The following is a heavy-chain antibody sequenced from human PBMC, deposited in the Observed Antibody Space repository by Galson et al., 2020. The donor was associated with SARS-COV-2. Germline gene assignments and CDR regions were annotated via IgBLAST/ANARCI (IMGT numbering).Heavy chain of an antibody. CDR1: EGSISGYY. Sequence: SETLSLTCTVSEGSISGYYWTWIRQPAAKGLEWIGRIYSSGSINYNTPLKSRVIMSVDTDKNQFSLKLSSVTAADTAVYFCSIDNVGAGQQLVRYHYVLDVWGQGTTVTVSS. J-gene: IGHJ6*02. CDR3: SIDNVGAGQQLVRYHYVLDV. D-gene: IGHD6-13*01. V-gene: IGHV4-4*07. CDR2: IYSSGSI.